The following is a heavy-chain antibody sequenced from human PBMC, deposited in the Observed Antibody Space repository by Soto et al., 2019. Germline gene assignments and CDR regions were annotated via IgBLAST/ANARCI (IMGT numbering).Heavy chain of an antibody. CDR3: ARHADRYEPKYYFDY. CDR2: IYYSGST. D-gene: IGHD1-1*01. CDR1: GGSISSYY. J-gene: IGHJ4*02. V-gene: IGHV4-59*08. Sequence: SETLSLTCTVSGGSISSYYWSWIRQPPGKGLEWIGYIYYSGSTNYNPSLKSRVTISVDTSKNQFSLKLSSVTAADTAVYYCARHADRYEPKYYFDYWGQGTLVTVSS.